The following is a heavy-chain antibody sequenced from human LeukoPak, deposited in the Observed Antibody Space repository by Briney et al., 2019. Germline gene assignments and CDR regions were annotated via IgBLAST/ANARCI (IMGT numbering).Heavy chain of an antibody. CDR1: GGSISSGGYY. CDR3: ARDQTYSGSGIYTYFDY. Sequence: SQTLSLTCTVSGGSISSGGYYWSWIRQPPGKGLEWIGYIYHSGSTYYNPSLKSRVTISVDRSKNQFSLKLSSVTAADTAVYYCARDQTYSGSGIYTYFDYWGQGILVTVSS. J-gene: IGHJ4*02. CDR2: IYHSGST. V-gene: IGHV4-30-2*01. D-gene: IGHD3-10*01.